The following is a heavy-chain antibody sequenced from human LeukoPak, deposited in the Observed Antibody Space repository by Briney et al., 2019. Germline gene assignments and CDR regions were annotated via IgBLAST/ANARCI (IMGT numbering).Heavy chain of an antibody. D-gene: IGHD3-22*01. CDR3: ARHRAYYDSSGYYSPPCAFDI. J-gene: IGHJ3*02. V-gene: IGHV4-39*01. Sequence: SETLSLTCSVSGDSIRNSNHYWGWVRQPPGKGLEWLGTIYYNRNTYYSPSLWGRITIYVDTSKNEFSLSLTSVTTADTAVYYCARHRAYYDSSGYYSPPCAFDIWGQGTMVTVSS. CDR2: IYYNRNT. CDR1: GDSIRNSNHY.